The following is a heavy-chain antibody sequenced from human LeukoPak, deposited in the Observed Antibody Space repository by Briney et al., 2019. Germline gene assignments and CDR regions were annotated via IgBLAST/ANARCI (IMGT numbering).Heavy chain of an antibody. CDR2: ISYDGSNK. V-gene: IGHV3-30-3*01. CDR1: GFTFSSYA. J-gene: IGHJ4*02. Sequence: PGGSLRLSCAASGFTFSSYAMHWVRQAPGKGLEWVAVISYDGSNKYYADSVKGRFTISRDNAKKSLYVQMDSLRAEDTAVYYCGRQPRLYYFDYWGQGILVTVSS. D-gene: IGHD3-22*01. CDR3: GRQPRLYYFDY.